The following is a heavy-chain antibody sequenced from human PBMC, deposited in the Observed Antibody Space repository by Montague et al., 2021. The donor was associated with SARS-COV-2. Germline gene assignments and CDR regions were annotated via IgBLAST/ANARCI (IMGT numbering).Heavy chain of an antibody. V-gene: IGHV4-39*07. Sequence: SETLSLTCTVSGGSISSSNYYWGWIRQPPGKGLEWIGSIYHSGSTYYNPSLKSRVTISVDTSKNQFSLKLSSVTAADTAVYYCARVISRQNNIVVVGLYYFDYWGQGTLVTVSS. D-gene: IGHD2-15*01. J-gene: IGHJ4*02. CDR1: GGSISSSNYY. CDR3: ARVISRQNNIVVVGLYYFDY. CDR2: IYHSGST.